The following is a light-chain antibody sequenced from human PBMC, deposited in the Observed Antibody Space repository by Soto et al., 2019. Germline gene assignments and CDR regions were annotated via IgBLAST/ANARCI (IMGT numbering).Light chain of an antibody. CDR3: QQYGSSLTWT. CDR1: QSVSSRY. V-gene: IGKV3-20*01. Sequence: EIVLTQSPGTLSLSPGERATLSCRTSQSVSSRYLAWYQQKPGQAPRLLIYGASSRATGIPDRFSGSGSGTDFTLTISRLEPEDFAVYYCQQYGSSLTWTFGQGTKVEIK. J-gene: IGKJ1*01. CDR2: GAS.